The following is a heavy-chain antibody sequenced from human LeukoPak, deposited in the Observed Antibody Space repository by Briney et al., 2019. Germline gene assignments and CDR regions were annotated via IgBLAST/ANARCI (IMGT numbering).Heavy chain of an antibody. CDR2: MNPNSGNT. CDR1: GYTFTSYD. CDR3: ARGPRRGRITMVRGVMGGTYWFDP. J-gene: IGHJ5*02. D-gene: IGHD3-10*01. V-gene: IGHV1-8*01. Sequence: GASVKVSCKASGYTFTSYDINWVRQATGQGLEWMGWMNPNSGNTGYAQKFQGRVTMTRNTSISTAYMELSSLRSEDTAVYYYARGPRRGRITMVRGVMGGTYWFDPWGQGTLVTVSS.